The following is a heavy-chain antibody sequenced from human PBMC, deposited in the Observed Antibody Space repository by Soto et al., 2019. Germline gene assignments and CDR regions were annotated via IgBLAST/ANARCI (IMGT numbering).Heavy chain of an antibody. CDR2: ISGSGGST. V-gene: IGHV3-23*01. D-gene: IGHD2-2*02. J-gene: IGHJ4*02. Sequence: GSLRLSCAASGFTFSSYAMSWVRQAPGKGLEWVSAISGSGGSTYYADSVKGRFTISRDNSKNTLYLQMNSLRAEDTAVYYCAKDLGYCSSTSCYNFDYWGQRTLVTVSS. CDR3: AKDLGYCSSTSCYNFDY. CDR1: GFTFSSYA.